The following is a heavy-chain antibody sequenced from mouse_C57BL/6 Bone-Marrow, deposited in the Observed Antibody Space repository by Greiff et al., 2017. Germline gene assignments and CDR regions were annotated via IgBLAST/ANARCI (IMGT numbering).Heavy chain of an antibody. CDR2: ISNLAYSI. CDR1: GFTFSDYG. D-gene: IGHD1-1*01. V-gene: IGHV5-15*04. Sequence: EVKVEESGGGLVQPGGSLKLSCAASGFTFSDYGMAWVRQAPRKGPEWVAFISNLAYSIYYADTVTGRFTISRENAKNTLYLEMSSLRSEDTAMYYCARPSYYGSKYFDVWGTGTTVTVSS. J-gene: IGHJ1*03. CDR3: ARPSYYGSKYFDV.